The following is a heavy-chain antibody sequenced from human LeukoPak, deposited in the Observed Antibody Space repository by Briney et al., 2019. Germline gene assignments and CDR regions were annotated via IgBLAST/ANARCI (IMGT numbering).Heavy chain of an antibody. CDR1: GGSISSSSYY. V-gene: IGHV4-39*07. CDR3: ARVPKDSSSSFLFDY. Sequence: SETLSLTCTVSGGSISSSSYYWGWIRQPPGKGLEWIGSIYYSGSTYYNPSLKSRVTISVDTSKNQFSLKLSSVTAADTAVYYCARVPKDSSSSFLFDYWGQGTLVTVSS. D-gene: IGHD6-6*01. CDR2: IYYSGST. J-gene: IGHJ4*02.